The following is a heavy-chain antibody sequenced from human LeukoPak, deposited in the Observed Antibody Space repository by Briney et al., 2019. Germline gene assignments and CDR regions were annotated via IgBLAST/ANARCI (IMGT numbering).Heavy chain of an antibody. Sequence: SETLSLTCTVSGGSISSNSFHWGWIRQPPGKGLEWIGSIDYSGSTYYNPSLKSRVTISVDTSKNQFSLKLQSVTAADTAVYYRARRLNWFDPWGQGTLVTVSS. D-gene: IGHD3-16*01. CDR1: GGSISSNSFH. CDR2: IDYSGST. CDR3: ARRLNWFDP. J-gene: IGHJ5*02. V-gene: IGHV4-39*01.